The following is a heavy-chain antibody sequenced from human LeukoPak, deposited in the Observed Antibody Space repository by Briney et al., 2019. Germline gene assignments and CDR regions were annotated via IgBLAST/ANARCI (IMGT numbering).Heavy chain of an antibody. D-gene: IGHD6-13*01. J-gene: IGHJ6*03. CDR2: INSNSGGT. CDR1: GYTFTGYY. Sequence: GASVKVSCKASGYTFTGYYMHWVRQAPGRGLEWMGWINSNSGGTNYAQKFQGRVTMTRDTSISTAYMELSRLRSDDTAVYYWARDHMAAAGTDLVYYYYYMDVWGKGTTVTISS. CDR3: ARDHMAAAGTDLVYYYYYMDV. V-gene: IGHV1-2*02.